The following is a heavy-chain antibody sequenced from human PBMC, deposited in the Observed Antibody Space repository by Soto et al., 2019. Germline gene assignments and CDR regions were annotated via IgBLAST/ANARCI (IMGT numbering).Heavy chain of an antibody. V-gene: IGHV1-18*01. J-gene: IGHJ4*02. D-gene: IGHD1-1*01. CDR3: ARGRYGDY. CDR1: VYCFTTYG. CDR2: ISAHNGNP. Sequence: QVHLLQSGAEVKKPGASVQVSCKFSVYCFTTYGIPWVRQAPGQGLEWMAWISAHNGNPNYAQKLQGRVTVTRDTSTSTAYMELRSLRSDDTAVYYCARGRYGDYWGQGALVTVSS.